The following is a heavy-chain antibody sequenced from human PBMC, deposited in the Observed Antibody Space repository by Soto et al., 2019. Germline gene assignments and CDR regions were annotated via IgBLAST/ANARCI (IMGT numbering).Heavy chain of an antibody. CDR2: IIPILGIA. CDR3: PQNPYGDRAPIDV. J-gene: IGHJ6*03. V-gene: IGHV1-69*02. D-gene: IGHD4-17*01. Sequence: QVQLVQSGAEVKKPGSSVKVSCKASGGTFSSYTISWVRQAPGQGLEWMGRIIPILGIANYAQKFQGRVTITADKSTSTDYMELSSLRSEDTAVYYCPQNPYGDRAPIDVWGKGTTVTVSS. CDR1: GGTFSSYT.